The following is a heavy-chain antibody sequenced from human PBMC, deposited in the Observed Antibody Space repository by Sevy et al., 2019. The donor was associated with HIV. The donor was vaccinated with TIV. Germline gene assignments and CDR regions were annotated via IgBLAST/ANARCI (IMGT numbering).Heavy chain of an antibody. Sequence: GGSLRLSCAASGFTFSSYEMNWVRLAPGKGLEWVSYISSSGSTIYYADSVKGRFTISRDNAKNSLYLQMNSLRAEDTAVYYCARDTRQAMTVYYYYMDVWGKWTTVTVSS. V-gene: IGHV3-48*03. CDR3: ARDTRQAMTVYYYYMDV. CDR1: GFTFSSYE. D-gene: IGHD5-18*01. CDR2: ISSSGSTI. J-gene: IGHJ6*03.